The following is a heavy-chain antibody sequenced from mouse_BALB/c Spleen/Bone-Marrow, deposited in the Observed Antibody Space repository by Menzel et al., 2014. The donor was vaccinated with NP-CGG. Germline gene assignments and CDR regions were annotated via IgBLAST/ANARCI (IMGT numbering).Heavy chain of an antibody. D-gene: IGHD1-2*01. Sequence: EVHLVESGGGLVQPGGSLRLSCAPSGFTFTDYYMSWVRQPPGKALEWLGFIRNKANGYTTEYSASVKGRFTTSRDNSQSILYLQMNTLRAEDSATYYCARDFTTASYWYFDVWGAGTTVTVSS. J-gene: IGHJ1*01. CDR2: IRNKANGYTT. CDR1: GFTFTDYY. V-gene: IGHV7-3*02. CDR3: ARDFTTASYWYFDV.